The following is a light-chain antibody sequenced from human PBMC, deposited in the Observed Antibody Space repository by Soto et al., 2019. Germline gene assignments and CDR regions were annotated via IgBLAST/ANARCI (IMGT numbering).Light chain of an antibody. CDR3: CSFAGSVYV. CDR2: DVT. V-gene: IGLV2-11*01. Sequence: QSALTQPRSVSGSPGQSVTISCTGTSSDVGGYYFVSWYQQHPGKAPKLMIFDVTERPSGVPDRFSGSKSGNTASLTISGLQAEDEADYFCCSFAGSVYVFGTGTKLTVL. J-gene: IGLJ1*01. CDR1: SSDVGGYYF.